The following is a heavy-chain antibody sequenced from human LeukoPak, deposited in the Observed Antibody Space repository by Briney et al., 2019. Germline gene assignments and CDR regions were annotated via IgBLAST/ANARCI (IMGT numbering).Heavy chain of an antibody. Sequence: GGSLRLSCAASGFTFSSYAMSWVRQSPGKGLEWVSAISGSGGNTYSADSVKGRCTISRDNSKNTLYLQMNSLRAEDTAVYYCARDNYYASSGYYYIDYWGQGTLVTVSS. D-gene: IGHD3-22*01. CDR1: GFTFSSYA. J-gene: IGHJ4*02. V-gene: IGHV3-23*01. CDR3: ARDNYYASSGYYYIDY. CDR2: ISGSGGNT.